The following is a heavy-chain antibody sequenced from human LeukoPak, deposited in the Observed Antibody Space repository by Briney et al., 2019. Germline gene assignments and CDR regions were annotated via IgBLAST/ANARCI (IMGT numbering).Heavy chain of an antibody. CDR1: GFTFSRYW. Sequence: AGGSLRLSCVASGFTFSRYWMSWVRQAPGKGLEWVVNIKQDGSEKYYVDSGKGRFTISRDNAKNSLYLQMNSLRAEDTAVYYCAELGITMIGGVWGKGTTVTISS. CDR2: IKQDGSEK. V-gene: IGHV3-7*01. D-gene: IGHD3-10*02. J-gene: IGHJ6*04. CDR3: AELGITMIGGV.